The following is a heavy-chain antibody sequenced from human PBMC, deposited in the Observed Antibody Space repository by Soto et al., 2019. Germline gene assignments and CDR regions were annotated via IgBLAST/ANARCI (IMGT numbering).Heavy chain of an antibody. CDR2: ISSSSSYI. V-gene: IGHV3-21*01. J-gene: IGHJ2*01. CDR1: GFTFSSYS. Sequence: EVQLVESGGGLVKPGGSLRLSCAASGFTFSSYSMNWVRQATGKGLEWVSSISSSSSYIYYADSVKGRFTISRDNAKNSLYLQMNSLRAEDTAVYYCARGGGYCSSTSCYEGYFDLWGRGTLVTVSS. D-gene: IGHD2-2*01. CDR3: ARGGGYCSSTSCYEGYFDL.